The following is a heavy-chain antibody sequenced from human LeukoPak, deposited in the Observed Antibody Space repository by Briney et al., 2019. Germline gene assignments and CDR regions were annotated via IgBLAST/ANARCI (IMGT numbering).Heavy chain of an antibody. D-gene: IGHD5-24*01. Sequence: GGSLRLSCAASGFTFSDYYMSWIRQAPGKGLEWVSYISSSGSTIYYADSVKGRFTISRDNAKNSLYLQMNSLRAEDTAVYYCARGSTRWSRSTACNGWGQGTLSPSPQ. CDR1: GFTFSDYY. CDR2: ISSSGSTI. CDR3: ARGSTRWSRSTACNG. V-gene: IGHV3-11*01. J-gene: IGHJ4*02.